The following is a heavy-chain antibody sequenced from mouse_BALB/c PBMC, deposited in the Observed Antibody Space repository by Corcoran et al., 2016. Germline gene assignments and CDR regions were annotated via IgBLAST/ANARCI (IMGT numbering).Heavy chain of an antibody. Sequence: EVQLQQSGPELVKPGASVKMSCKASGYTFTSYVMHWVKQKPGQGLEWIGYINPYNDGTKYNEKFKGKATLTSDKSSSTAYMELSSLTSEDSAVYYCASPRRYYGNYVGAMDYWGQGTSVTVSS. V-gene: IGHV1S136*01. CDR3: ASPRRYYGNYVGAMDY. CDR1: GYTFTSYV. CDR2: INPYNDGT. J-gene: IGHJ4*01. D-gene: IGHD2-1*01.